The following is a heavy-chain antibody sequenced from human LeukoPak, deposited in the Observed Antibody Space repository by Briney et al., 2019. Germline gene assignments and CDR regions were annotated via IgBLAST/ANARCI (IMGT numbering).Heavy chain of an antibody. D-gene: IGHD6-19*01. J-gene: IGHJ4*02. Sequence: SETLSLTCAVYGGSFSGYYWSWSRQPPGKGLEWIGEINHSGSTNYNPSLRSRVTVSVHTSKNQLSLKLSSVPAADTAVYYCARQWLVSPLFDYWGQGTLVTVSS. CDR2: INHSGST. CDR1: GGSFSGYY. V-gene: IGHV4-34*01. CDR3: ARQWLVSPLFDY.